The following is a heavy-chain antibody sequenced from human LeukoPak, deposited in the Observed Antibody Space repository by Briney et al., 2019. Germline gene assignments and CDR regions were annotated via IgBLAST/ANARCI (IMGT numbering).Heavy chain of an antibody. CDR2: ISYDGSNK. J-gene: IGHJ4*02. CDR3: AKDSGSSWYEGFDY. V-gene: IGHV3-30*18. Sequence: GGSLRLSCAASGFTFSSYGMHWVRQAPGKGLEWVAVISYDGSNKYYADSVKGRFTISRDNSKNTLYLQMNSLRAEDTAVYYCAKDSGSSWYEGFDYWGQGTLVTVSS. D-gene: IGHD6-13*01. CDR1: GFTFSSYG.